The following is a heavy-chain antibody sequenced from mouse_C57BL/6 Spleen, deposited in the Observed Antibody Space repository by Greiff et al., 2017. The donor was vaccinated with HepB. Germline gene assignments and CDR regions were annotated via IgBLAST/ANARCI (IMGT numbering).Heavy chain of an antibody. Sequence: QVQLQQPGAELVMPGASVKLSCKASGCTFTSYWMHWVKQRPGQGLEWIGEIDPSDSYTNYNQKFKGKSTLTVDKSSSTAYMQLSSLTSEDSAVYYCARRGGSSYVAMDYWGQGTSVTVSS. D-gene: IGHD1-1*01. CDR1: GCTFTSYW. CDR2: IDPSDSYT. V-gene: IGHV1-69*01. J-gene: IGHJ4*01. CDR3: ARRGGSSYVAMDY.